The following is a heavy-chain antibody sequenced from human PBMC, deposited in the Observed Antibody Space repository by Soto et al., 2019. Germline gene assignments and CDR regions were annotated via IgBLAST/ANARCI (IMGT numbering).Heavy chain of an antibody. V-gene: IGHV4-30-4*01. Sequence: SETLSLTCTVSGGSISSGDYYWSWIRQPPGKGLEWIGYIYYSGSTYYNPSLKSRVTISVDTSKNQFSLKLSSVTAADTAVYYCARADLGYSSSYYFDYWGQGTLVTVSS. CDR3: ARADLGYSSSYYFDY. CDR1: GGSISSGDYY. D-gene: IGHD6-6*01. CDR2: IYYSGST. J-gene: IGHJ4*02.